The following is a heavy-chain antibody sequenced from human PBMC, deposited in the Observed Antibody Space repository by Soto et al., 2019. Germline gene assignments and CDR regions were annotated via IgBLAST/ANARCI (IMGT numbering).Heavy chain of an antibody. CDR2: IKTKTDGGTR. Sequence: PGGSLXLSCAASGFTFSNSGMNWVRQAPGQGLEWVGRIKTKTDGGTRDYAAPVKGRFSISRDDSKNTLILQMTSLKTEDTAVYYCTTVGYYGSGSYLAPYFNHWGQGDLVTVSS. V-gene: IGHV3-15*07. CDR1: GFTFSNSG. J-gene: IGHJ4*02. CDR3: TTVGYYGSGSYLAPYFNH. D-gene: IGHD3-10*01.